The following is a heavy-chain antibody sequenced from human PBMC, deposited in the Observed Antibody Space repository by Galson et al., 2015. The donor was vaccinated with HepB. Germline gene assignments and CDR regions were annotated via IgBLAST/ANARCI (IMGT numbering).Heavy chain of an antibody. CDR2: ISGSGGST. J-gene: IGHJ4*02. V-gene: IGHV3-23*01. CDR1: GFTFSSYA. CDR3: AKDTALNYGRFDY. D-gene: IGHD4-17*01. Sequence: SLRLSCAASGFTFSSYAMSWVRQAPGKGLEWVSAISGSGGSTYYADSVKGRFTISRDNSKNTLYLQMNSLRAEDTAVYYCAKDTALNYGRFDYWGQGTLVTVSS.